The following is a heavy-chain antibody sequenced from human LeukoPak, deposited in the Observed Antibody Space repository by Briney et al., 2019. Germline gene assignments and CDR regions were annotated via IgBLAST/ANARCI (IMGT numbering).Heavy chain of an antibody. CDR2: ISAYNGNT. CDR3: ARVGGITIFFHWFDP. J-gene: IGHJ5*02. Sequence: GASVKVSCKASGYTFTSYGISWVRQAPGQGLEWMGWISAYNGNTNYAQKLQGRVTMTTDTSTSTAYMELRSLRSDATAVYYCARVGGITIFFHWFDPWGQGTLVTVSS. D-gene: IGHD3-9*01. V-gene: IGHV1-18*01. CDR1: GYTFTSYG.